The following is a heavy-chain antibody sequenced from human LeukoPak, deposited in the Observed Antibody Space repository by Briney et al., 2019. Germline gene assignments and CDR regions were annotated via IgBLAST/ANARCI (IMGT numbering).Heavy chain of an antibody. Sequence: PGRSLRLSCAASGFTFSNYGMHWVRQAPGKGLEWVALISYDGSNKYFADSVKSRFTISRDNSKIPLYLQMHSLSGEDTAVYYCARDRESYYVDYWGQGTLVTVSS. D-gene: IGHD1-26*01. V-gene: IGHV3-30*03. CDR2: ISYDGSNK. J-gene: IGHJ4*02. CDR3: ARDRESYYVDY. CDR1: GFTFSNYG.